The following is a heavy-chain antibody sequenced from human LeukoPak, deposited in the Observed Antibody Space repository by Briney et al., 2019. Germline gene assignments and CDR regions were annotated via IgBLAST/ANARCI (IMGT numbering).Heavy chain of an antibody. CDR1: GFTFSSYA. CDR3: ATLWFGELLFVPFDY. J-gene: IGHJ4*02. D-gene: IGHD3-10*01. Sequence: GGSLRLSCAASGFTFSSYAMSWVRQAPGKGLEWVSAISGSGGSTYYADSVKGRFTISRDNSKNTLYLQMNSLRAEDTAVYYCATLWFGELLFVPFDYWGQGTLVTVPS. CDR2: ISGSGGST. V-gene: IGHV3-23*01.